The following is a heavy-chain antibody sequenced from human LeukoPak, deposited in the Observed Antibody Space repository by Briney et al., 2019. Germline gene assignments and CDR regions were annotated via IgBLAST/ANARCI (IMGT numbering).Heavy chain of an antibody. J-gene: IGHJ6*02. CDR1: GGSFSGYY. V-gene: IGHV4-34*01. CDR3: ARGKKYYDFWSGYSGYYYYGMDV. D-gene: IGHD3-3*01. Sequence: SETLSLTCAVYGGSFSGYYWSWIRQPPGKGLEWIGEINHSGSTNYNPSLKSRVTISVDTFKNQFSLKLSSVTAADTAVYYCARGKKYYDFWSGYSGYYYYGMDVWGQGTTVTVSS. CDR2: INHSGST.